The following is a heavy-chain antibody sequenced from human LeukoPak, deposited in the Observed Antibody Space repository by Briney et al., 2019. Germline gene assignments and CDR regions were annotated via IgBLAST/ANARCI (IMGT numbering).Heavy chain of an antibody. CDR1: GFFFSNYW. CDR3: AKGYDYYGSGSYSHLRY. Sequence: GGSLRLSCAASGFFFSNYWMSWVRQAQGKGLEWVANINLDGNGGFYVDSVKGRFTISRDNNKKSVYLQMNSLRAEDTAVYYCAKGYDYYGSGSYSHLRYWGQGTLVTVSS. V-gene: IGHV3-7*01. D-gene: IGHD3-10*01. J-gene: IGHJ4*02. CDR2: INLDGNGG.